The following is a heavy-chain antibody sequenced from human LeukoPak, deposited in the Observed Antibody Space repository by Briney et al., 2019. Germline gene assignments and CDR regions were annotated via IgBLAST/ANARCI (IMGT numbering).Heavy chain of an antibody. CDR1: GFTFGDYA. CDR2: IRSKAYGGTT. V-gene: IGHV3-49*04. D-gene: IGHD6-6*01. CDR3: TRDYSSSSLVYYYGMDV. J-gene: IGHJ6*02. Sequence: GGSLRLSCTASGFTFGDYAMSWVRQAPGKGLEWVGFIRSKAYGGTTEYAASVKGRFTISRDDSKSIGYLQMNSLKTEDTAVYYCTRDYSSSSLVYYYGMDVWGQGTTVTASS.